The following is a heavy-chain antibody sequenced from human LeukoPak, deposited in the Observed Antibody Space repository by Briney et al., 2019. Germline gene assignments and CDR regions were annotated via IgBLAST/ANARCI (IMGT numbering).Heavy chain of an antibody. D-gene: IGHD6-19*01. V-gene: IGHV1-18*01. CDR3: ARHGSSGRYWAFDI. Sequence: GASVKVSCKASGCTFTSYGISWVRQAPGQGLEWMGWVSTYNGNTNYVQKLQGRVTMTTDTSTNTAYMELRSLRSDDTAVYYCARHGSSGRYWAFDIWGQGTMVTVSS. CDR2: VSTYNGNT. J-gene: IGHJ3*02. CDR1: GCTFTSYG.